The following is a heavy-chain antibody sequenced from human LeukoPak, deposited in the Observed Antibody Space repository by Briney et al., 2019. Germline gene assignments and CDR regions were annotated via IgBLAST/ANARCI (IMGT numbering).Heavy chain of an antibody. Sequence: GGSLRLSCAASGFTFSDYYMSWIRQAPGKGLERVSYISSSGSTIYYAGSVKGRFTISRDNANNSLYLQMNSLGAEDTAVYYCATRNMTTVSPWGQGTLVTVSS. J-gene: IGHJ5*02. CDR2: ISSSGSTI. CDR1: GFTFSDYY. V-gene: IGHV3-11*01. D-gene: IGHD4-17*01. CDR3: ATRNMTTVSP.